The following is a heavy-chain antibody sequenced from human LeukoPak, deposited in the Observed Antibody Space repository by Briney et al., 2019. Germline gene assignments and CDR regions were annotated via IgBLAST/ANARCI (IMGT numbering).Heavy chain of an antibody. V-gene: IGHV3-48*03. Sequence: PGGSLRLSCAASGFFFSTYEMHWVRPAPEEGLEWVSYISASGSTIYYADSVKGRFTFSRDNARNSLFLQMNRLRAEDTAVYYCARDGPAYSFEYWGQGTLVTVSS. D-gene: IGHD2-21*01. J-gene: IGHJ4*02. CDR3: ARDGPAYSFEY. CDR2: ISASGSTI. CDR1: GFFFSTYE.